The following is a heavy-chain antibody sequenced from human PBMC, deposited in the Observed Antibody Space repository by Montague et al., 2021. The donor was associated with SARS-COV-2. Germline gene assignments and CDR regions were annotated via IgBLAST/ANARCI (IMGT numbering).Heavy chain of an antibody. J-gene: IGHJ4*02. CDR2: IDWGDDK. CDR1: GFSLSTSGMC. D-gene: IGHD4-23*01. Sequence: PVLGKPTQTLTLTCTFSGFSLSTSGMCVSWIRQPPGKALEWLTLIDWGDDKYYSTSLKTRLTISKDTSKNQVVLTMTNMDPVDTATYYCARSYGTTVVTRAFDYWGQGTLVTVSS. CDR3: ARSYGTTVVTRAFDY. V-gene: IGHV2-70*01.